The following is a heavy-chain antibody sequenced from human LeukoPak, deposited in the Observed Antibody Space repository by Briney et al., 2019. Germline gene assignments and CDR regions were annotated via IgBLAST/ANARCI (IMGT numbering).Heavy chain of an antibody. CDR3: TSWGDTTAEYFQH. D-gene: IGHD2-21*02. CDR1: GFTFNRCW. Sequence: GGSLRLSCVVSGFTFNRCWMNWVRQAPGKGLEWVAHINPDGRDTYYVDSVKGRFTISRDNAQNSMYLQMNSLRVEDTAVYYCTSWGDTTAEYFQHWGQGTLVTVSS. V-gene: IGHV3-7*01. J-gene: IGHJ1*01. CDR2: INPDGRDT.